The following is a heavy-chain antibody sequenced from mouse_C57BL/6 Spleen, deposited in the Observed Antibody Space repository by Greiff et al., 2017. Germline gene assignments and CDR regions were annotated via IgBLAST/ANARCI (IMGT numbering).Heavy chain of an antibody. CDR3: ARDSNDFPWFAY. D-gene: IGHD2-4*01. CDR1: GYTFTSYW. V-gene: IGHV1-72*01. CDR2: IDPNSGGT. J-gene: IGHJ3*01. Sequence: QVQLKQPGAELVKPGASVKLSCKASGYTFTSYWMHWVKQRPGRGLEWIGRIDPNSGGTKYNEKFKSKATLTVDKPSSTAYMQLSSLTSEDSAVYYCARDSNDFPWFAYWGQGTLVTVSA.